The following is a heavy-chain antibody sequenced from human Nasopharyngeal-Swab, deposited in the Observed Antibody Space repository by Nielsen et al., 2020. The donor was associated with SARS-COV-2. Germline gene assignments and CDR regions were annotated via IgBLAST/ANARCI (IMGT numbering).Heavy chain of an antibody. J-gene: IGHJ4*02. CDR3: AKDGSYWFDY. Sequence: GGSLRLSSAASGFTFSSYGMHWVRQAPGKGLEWVAVISYDGSNKYYADSVKGRFTISRDNSKNTLYLQMNSLRAEDTAVYYCAKDGSYWFDYWGQGTLVTVSS. CDR2: ISYDGSNK. D-gene: IGHD1-26*01. CDR1: GFTFSSYG. V-gene: IGHV3-30*18.